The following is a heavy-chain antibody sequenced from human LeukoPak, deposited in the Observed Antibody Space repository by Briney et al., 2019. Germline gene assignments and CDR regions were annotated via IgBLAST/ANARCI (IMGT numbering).Heavy chain of an antibody. CDR2: IKSKTDGGTT. J-gene: IGHJ4*02. D-gene: IGHD3-22*01. CDR3: TPSPGYYDSSGTD. CDR1: GFTFSNAW. Sequence: GGSLRLSRAASGFTFSNAWMSWVRQAPGKGLEWVGRIKSKTDGGTTDYAAPVKGRFTISRDDSKNTLYLQMNSLKTEDTAVYYCTPSPGYYDSSGTDWGQGTLVTVSS. V-gene: IGHV3-15*01.